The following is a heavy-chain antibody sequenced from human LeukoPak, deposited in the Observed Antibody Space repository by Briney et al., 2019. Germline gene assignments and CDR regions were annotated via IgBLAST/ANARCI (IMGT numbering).Heavy chain of an antibody. D-gene: IGHD3-22*01. Sequence: SETLSLTCTVSGGSISSPGSFCSWIRQPAGKGLEWIGRIYNTGRTNYNPSLKSRVVISVDTSKNQFSLKLSSVTAADTAVYYCARSYYDSSGYSDAFDIWGQGTMVTVSS. CDR2: IYNTGRT. J-gene: IGHJ3*02. CDR3: ARSYYDSSGYSDAFDI. V-gene: IGHV4-61*02. CDR1: GGSISSPGSF.